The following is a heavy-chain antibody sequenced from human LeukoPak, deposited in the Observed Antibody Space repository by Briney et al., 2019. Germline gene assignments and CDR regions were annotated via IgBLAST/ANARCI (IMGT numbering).Heavy chain of an antibody. J-gene: IGHJ3*02. CDR3: ARYNYFLNAFDI. CDR1: GGTFSSYA. V-gene: IGHV1-2*02. D-gene: IGHD1-1*01. Sequence: GSSVKVSCKASGGTFSSYAISWVRQAPGQGLEWMGWISPNTGGTNYAQRFQGRVTLTRDTSISTAYMELTRLRSDDTAVFYCARYNYFLNAFDIWGQGTMVTVSS. CDR2: ISPNTGGT.